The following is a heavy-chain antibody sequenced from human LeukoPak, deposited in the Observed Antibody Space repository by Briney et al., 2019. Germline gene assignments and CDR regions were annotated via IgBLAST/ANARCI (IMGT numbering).Heavy chain of an antibody. Sequence: SETLSLTCTVSGGSISSYYWSWIRQPAGKAPEWIGRIYSSGIINYNPSLKSRVTMSLDNSKNQLSLKLSYVTAADTAVYYCARNTGKSGYPDYWGQGTLVTVSS. V-gene: IGHV4-4*07. D-gene: IGHD3-3*01. CDR1: GGSISSYY. CDR2: IYSSGII. J-gene: IGHJ4*02. CDR3: ARNTGKSGYPDY.